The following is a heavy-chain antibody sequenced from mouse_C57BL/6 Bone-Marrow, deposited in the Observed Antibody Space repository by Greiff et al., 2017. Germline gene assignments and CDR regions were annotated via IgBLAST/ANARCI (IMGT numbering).Heavy chain of an antibody. Sequence: VQLQQSGAELVRPGTSVKVSCKASGYAFTNYLIEWVKQRPGQGLEWIGVINPGSGGTNYNEKFKGKATLTADKSSSTAYMQLSSLTSEDSAVYFCATTAQATRNWFAYWGQGTLVTVSA. V-gene: IGHV1-54*01. CDR1: GYAFTNYL. CDR3: ATTAQATRNWFAY. D-gene: IGHD3-2*02. J-gene: IGHJ3*01. CDR2: INPGSGGT.